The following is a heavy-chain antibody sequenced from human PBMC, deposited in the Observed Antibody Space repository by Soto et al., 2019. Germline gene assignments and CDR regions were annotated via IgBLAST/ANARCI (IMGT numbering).Heavy chain of an antibody. CDR3: ARSLLYSSGWYWAFDI. Sequence: GGSLRLSCAASGFTFSDYYMSWIRQAPGKGLEWVSYISSSGSTIYYADSVKGRFTISRDNAKNSLYLQMNSLRAEDTAVYYCARSLLYSSGWYWAFDIWGQGTMVTVSS. J-gene: IGHJ3*02. CDR2: ISSSGSTI. V-gene: IGHV3-11*01. CDR1: GFTFSDYY. D-gene: IGHD6-19*01.